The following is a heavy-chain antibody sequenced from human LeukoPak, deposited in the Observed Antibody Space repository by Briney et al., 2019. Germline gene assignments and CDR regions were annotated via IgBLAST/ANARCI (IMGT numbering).Heavy chain of an antibody. CDR3: ARLERAVAGTDDAFDI. CDR1: GFTFSSYS. D-gene: IGHD6-19*01. Sequence: PGGSLRLSCAASGFTFSSYSMNWVRQAPGKGLEWVSSISSSSSYIYYADSVKGRFTISRDNAKNSLYLQMSSLRAEDTAVYYCARLERAVAGTDDAFDIWGQGTMVTVSS. J-gene: IGHJ3*02. V-gene: IGHV3-21*01. CDR2: ISSSSSYI.